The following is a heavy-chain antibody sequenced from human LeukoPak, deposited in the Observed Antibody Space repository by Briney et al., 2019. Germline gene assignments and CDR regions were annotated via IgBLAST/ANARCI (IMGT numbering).Heavy chain of an antibody. D-gene: IGHD6-13*01. CDR3: TTDSPDIAAAGLSYDYYFDY. J-gene: IGHJ4*02. CDR2: IKSKTDGGTT. Sequence: PGGSLRLSCAASGFTFSNAWMSWVRQAPGKGLEWVGRIKSKTDGGTTDYAAPVKGRFTISRDDSKNTLYLQMNSLKTEDTAVYYCTTDSPDIAAAGLSYDYYFDYWGQGTLVTVSS. CDR1: GFTFSNAW. V-gene: IGHV3-15*01.